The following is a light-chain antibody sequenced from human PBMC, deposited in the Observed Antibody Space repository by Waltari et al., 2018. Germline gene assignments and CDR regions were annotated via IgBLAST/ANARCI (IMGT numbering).Light chain of an antibody. V-gene: IGKV1-5*03. CDR3: QQYNSYPLS. Sequence: DIQMTQSPSPLSASVGNRVTITCRASQSISNWLAWYQHKPGRAPKLLIYKASTLERGVPSTFSGSGSGTEFTLIISSLQPDDFATYYCQQYNSYPLSFGGGTRVEIK. CDR2: KAS. CDR1: QSISNW. J-gene: IGKJ4*01.